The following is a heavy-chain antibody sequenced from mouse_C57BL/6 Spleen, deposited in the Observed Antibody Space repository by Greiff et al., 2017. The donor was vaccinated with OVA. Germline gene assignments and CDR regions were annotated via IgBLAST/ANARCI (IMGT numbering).Heavy chain of an antibody. CDR2: IDPSDSYT. V-gene: IGHV1-50*01. CDR1: GYTFTSYW. J-gene: IGHJ2*01. D-gene: IGHD4-1*01. CDR3: ARFLTGLDY. Sequence: QVQLQQSGAELVKPGASVKLSCKASGYTFTSYWMQWVKQRPGQGLEWIGEIDPSDSYTNYNQKFKGKATLTVDTSSSTAYMQLSSLTSEDSAVYYCARFLTGLDYWGQGTTLTVSS.